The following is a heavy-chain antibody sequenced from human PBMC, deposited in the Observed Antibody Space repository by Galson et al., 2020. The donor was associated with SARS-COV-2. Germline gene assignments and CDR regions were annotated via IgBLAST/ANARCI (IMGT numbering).Heavy chain of an antibody. CDR1: GGSVSSDRYY. CDR2: VSYSGGS. D-gene: IGHD3-22*01. CDR3: ARETYDSSGYYYDY. V-gene: IGHV4-61*01. Sequence: SETLSLTCTVSGGSVSSDRYYWSWIRQPPGKGLEWIGYVSYSGGSSYNPSLKSRVTISVDTSKNQFSLKVSSVTAADTALYYCARETYDSSGYYYDYWGQGTLVTVSS. J-gene: IGHJ4*02.